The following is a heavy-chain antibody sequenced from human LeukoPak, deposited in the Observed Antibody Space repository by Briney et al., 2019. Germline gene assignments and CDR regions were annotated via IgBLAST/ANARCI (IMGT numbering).Heavy chain of an antibody. CDR3: AKDLSPGIPNPTENDY. V-gene: IGHV3-23*01. J-gene: IGHJ4*02. CDR2: ISGSGGST. D-gene: IGHD6-13*01. Sequence: GGSLRLSCAASGFTFSSYAMSWVRQAPGKGLDWVSAISGSGGSTYYADSVKGGFIISRDNYKHTLYLQINSLRAEDTAVYYCAKDLSPGIPNPTENDYWGQGALVTVSS. CDR1: GFTFSSYA.